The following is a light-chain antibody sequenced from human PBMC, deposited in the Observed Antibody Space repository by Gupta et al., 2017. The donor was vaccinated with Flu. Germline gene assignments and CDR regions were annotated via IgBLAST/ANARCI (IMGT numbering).Light chain of an antibody. V-gene: IGLV1-44*01. CDR1: SSNVGSNT. CDR2: SNN. J-gene: IGLJ3*02. Sequence: QSVLTQPPSASGTPGQRVTISCSGSSSNVGSNTVNWYQQLPGTAPKLLSYSNNQRPSGVPDRFSGSKSGTSASLAISGLQSEDEADYYCLAWDASLNGWVFGGGTKLTVL. CDR3: LAWDASLNGWV.